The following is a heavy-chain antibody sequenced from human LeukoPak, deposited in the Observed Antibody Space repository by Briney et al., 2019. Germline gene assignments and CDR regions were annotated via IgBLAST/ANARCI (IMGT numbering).Heavy chain of an antibody. CDR3: ARPPHGYSSSWYMGNWFDP. CDR2: ISSSGSTI. Sequence: GGSLRLSCAASGFTFSSYEMNWIRQAPGKGLEWVSYISSSGSTIYYADSVKGRFTISRDNAKNSLYLQMNSLRAEDTAVYYCARPPHGYSSSWYMGNWFDPWGQGTLVTVSS. V-gene: IGHV3-48*03. D-gene: IGHD6-13*01. CDR1: GFTFSSYE. J-gene: IGHJ5*02.